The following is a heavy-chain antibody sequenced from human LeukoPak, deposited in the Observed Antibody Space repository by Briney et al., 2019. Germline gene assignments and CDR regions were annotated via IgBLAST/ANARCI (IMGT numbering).Heavy chain of an antibody. CDR3: AGPLPGDDAFDI. D-gene: IGHD3-16*01. CDR2: INHSGST. CDR1: GGSFSGYY. Sequence: SETLSLTGAVYGGSFSGYYWSWIRQPPGKGLEWIGEINHSGSTNYNPSLKSRVTISVDTSKNQFSLKQSSVTAADTAVYYCAGPLPGDDAFDIWGQGTMVTVSS. V-gene: IGHV4-34*01. J-gene: IGHJ3*02.